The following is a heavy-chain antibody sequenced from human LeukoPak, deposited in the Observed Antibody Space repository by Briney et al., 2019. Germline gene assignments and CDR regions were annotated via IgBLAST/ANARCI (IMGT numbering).Heavy chain of an antibody. J-gene: IGHJ4*02. V-gene: IGHV1-69*06. D-gene: IGHD2-15*01. CDR1: GGTFSSYT. Sequence: SVKVSCKASGGTFSSYTISWVRQAPGQGLEWMGGIIPLFGTPDYAQKFQDRLTITADKSTSTAYMELSSLRSEDTAVYYCASATLRCSGGSCHYYFDYWGQGTLVTVSS. CDR2: IIPLFGTP. CDR3: ASATLRCSGGSCHYYFDY.